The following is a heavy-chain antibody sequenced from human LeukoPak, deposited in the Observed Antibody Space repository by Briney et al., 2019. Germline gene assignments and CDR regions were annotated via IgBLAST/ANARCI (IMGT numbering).Heavy chain of an antibody. Sequence: ASVKVSCKASGYTVTDYFMHWVRQAPGQGLEWMGWINPNSGGTNYVQKFQGRVTMTRDTSISTAYMELRSLRSDDTAVYYCAREWTYFDYWGQGTLVTVSS. CDR2: INPNSGGT. CDR1: GYTVTDYF. D-gene: IGHD3/OR15-3a*01. J-gene: IGHJ4*02. CDR3: AREWTYFDY. V-gene: IGHV1-2*02.